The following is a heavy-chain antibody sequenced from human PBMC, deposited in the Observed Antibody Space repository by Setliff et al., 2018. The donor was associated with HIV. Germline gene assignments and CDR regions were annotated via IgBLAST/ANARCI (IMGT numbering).Heavy chain of an antibody. V-gene: IGHV1-18*01. CDR3: ARAGGLRMDRGVVSDY. CDR2: IGAYNGDT. Sequence: GASVKVSCKASGYTFVDDGITWVRQAPGQGLEWMGWIGAYNGDTKYAQKFQDRVTMARNTSISTAYMELSSLRSEDTAVDYCARAGGLRMDRGVVSDYGGQGTLVTAPQ. CDR1: GYTFVDDG. J-gene: IGHJ4*02. D-gene: IGHD3-10*01.